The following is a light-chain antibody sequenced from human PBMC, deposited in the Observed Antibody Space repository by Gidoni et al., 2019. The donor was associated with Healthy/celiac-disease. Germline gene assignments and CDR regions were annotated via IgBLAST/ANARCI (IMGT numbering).Light chain of an antibody. V-gene: IGKV1-39*01. CDR1: QSISTY. J-gene: IGKJ3*01. CDR2: AAS. CDR3: QQSYSSPFA. Sequence: DIQMTQSPSSLSASVGDRVTITCRASQSISTYLNWYQQKPGKATKLLIDAASSLQSGVPSRFSGRGSGTDFTLTSSSLQPEDFATYYCQQSYSSPFAFGPGTKVDIK.